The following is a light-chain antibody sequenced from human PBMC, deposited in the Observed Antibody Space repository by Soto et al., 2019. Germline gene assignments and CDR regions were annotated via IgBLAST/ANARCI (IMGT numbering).Light chain of an antibody. V-gene: IGKV1-9*01. CDR1: QGIRSY. Sequence: DIQLTQSPFFLSASVGDRVTITCRASQGIRSYLAWYQQRPGKAPELLIYGASTLRTGVASRFSGSGSGTEFSITISCLQPEDFATYFCEQLNIFPPLFAVGPGTKVDIK. J-gene: IGKJ3*01. CDR3: EQLNIFPPLFA. CDR2: GAS.